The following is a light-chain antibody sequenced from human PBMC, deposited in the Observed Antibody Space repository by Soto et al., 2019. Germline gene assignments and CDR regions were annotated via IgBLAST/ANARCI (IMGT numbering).Light chain of an antibody. CDR2: GAS. Sequence: IQLTQSPSSLSASVGDRVTITCRASQGVRRYLAWFQQRPGKAPKLLIFGASTLQNGVPARFSGGGCGTEFTLTITSLQPEDFATYYCHQVYTYPRTFGQGTKVEIK. CDR3: HQVYTYPRT. CDR1: QGVRRY. J-gene: IGKJ1*01. V-gene: IGKV1-9*01.